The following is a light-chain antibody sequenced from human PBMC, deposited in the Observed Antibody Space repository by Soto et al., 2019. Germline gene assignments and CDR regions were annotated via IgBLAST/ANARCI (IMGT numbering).Light chain of an antibody. CDR2: EAT. J-gene: IGKJ2*01. CDR3: QQYSSHAGT. CDR1: QSIDTW. V-gene: IGKV1-5*01. Sequence: DLQMTQSPSTLYASVGARVVITCPASQSIDTWLAWYQHKPGRAPEVLISEATSLERGVPSRLSGSGSGTEFSLTISSLQTDDFATDYCQQYSSHAGTFGQGTKLEVK.